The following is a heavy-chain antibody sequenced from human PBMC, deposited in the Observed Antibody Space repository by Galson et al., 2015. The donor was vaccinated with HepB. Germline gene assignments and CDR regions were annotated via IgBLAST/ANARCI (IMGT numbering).Heavy chain of an antibody. Sequence: SVKVSCKASGYTFTSYAMHWVRQAPGQRLEWMGWINAGNGNTKYSQKFQGRVTITRDTSASTAYMELSSLRSEDTAVYYCASDAARYFDWLSGWFDPWGQGTLVTVSS. CDR2: INAGNGNT. CDR3: ASDAARYFDWLSGWFDP. CDR1: GYTFTSYA. V-gene: IGHV1-3*01. D-gene: IGHD3-9*01. J-gene: IGHJ5*02.